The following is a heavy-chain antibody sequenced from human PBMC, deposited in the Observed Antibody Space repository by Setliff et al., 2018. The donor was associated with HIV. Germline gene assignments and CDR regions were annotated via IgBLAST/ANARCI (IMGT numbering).Heavy chain of an antibody. V-gene: IGHV4-34*01. Sequence: PSETLSLTCAVYGGSFSGYYWSWIRQPPGKGLEWIGEINHSGSTNYNPSLKSRVTISVDTSKNQFSLKLSSVTAADTAVYYCARVGPRRGGYNFYLIDYWGQGTLVTVSS. J-gene: IGHJ4*02. D-gene: IGHD5-12*01. CDR3: ARVGPRRGGYNFYLIDY. CDR2: INHSGST. CDR1: GGSFSGYY.